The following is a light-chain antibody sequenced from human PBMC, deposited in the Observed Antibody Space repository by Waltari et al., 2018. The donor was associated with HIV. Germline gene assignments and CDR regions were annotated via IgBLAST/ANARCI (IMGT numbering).Light chain of an antibody. CDR2: DVT. J-gene: IGLJ2*01. Sequence: QSTLTQPRSVSGSPGQSVTISCTGTSSDVGRSDYVSWYQQHPGKSPKLRIYDVTTRPSGVPVRFSGSNSGNTASLTISGLQAGDESDFDCCSYAGGHTLVFGGGTKLTVL. CDR3: CSYAGGHTLV. V-gene: IGLV2-11*01. CDR1: SSDVGRSDY.